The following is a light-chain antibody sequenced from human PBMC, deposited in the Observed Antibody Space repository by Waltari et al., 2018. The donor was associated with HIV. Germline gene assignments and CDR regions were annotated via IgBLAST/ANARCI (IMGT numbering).Light chain of an antibody. J-gene: IGLJ3*02. CDR2: YDS. Sequence: SSVLTQPPSVSVAPGKPARITCGGNNIERKSVHWYQQKPGQAPARVIYYDSDRPSGIPGRFSGSNSGDTATLTISRVGDGDEADYYCQVWDSSSDHVLFGGGTKPTVL. CDR3: QVWDSSSDHVL. CDR1: NIERKS. V-gene: IGLV3-21*04.